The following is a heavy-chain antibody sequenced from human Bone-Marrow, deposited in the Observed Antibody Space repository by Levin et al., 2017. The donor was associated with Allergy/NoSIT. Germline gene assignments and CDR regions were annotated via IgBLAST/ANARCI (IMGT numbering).Heavy chain of an antibody. J-gene: IGHJ2*01. D-gene: IGHD2-15*01. CDR3: ARDASTRWFHIGYFDL. V-gene: IGHV3-30-3*01. CDR2: ISYGGDNE. Sequence: QAGGSLRLSCVASEFDFSEFAMHWLRQAPGKGLEWVALISYGGDNEYYSDSMKGRFTVSRDNSGNTVFLEMNSLTTDDTAIYYCARDASTRWFHIGYFDLWGRGTLVTVSS. CDR1: EFDFSEFA.